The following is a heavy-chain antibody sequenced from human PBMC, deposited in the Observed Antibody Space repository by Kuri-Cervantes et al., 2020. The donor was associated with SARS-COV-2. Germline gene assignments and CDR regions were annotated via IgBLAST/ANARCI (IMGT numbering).Heavy chain of an antibody. CDR3: ARDLVRNAFDI. V-gene: IGHV4-39*07. CDR1: GGSISSSSYY. J-gene: IGHJ3*02. Sequence: SETLSLTCTVSGGSISSSSYYWGWIRQPPGKGLEWIGSIYYSGSTYYNPSLKSRVTISVDTSKNQFSLKLSSVTAADTAVYYCARDLVRNAFDIWGQGTMVTVSS. D-gene: IGHD4-17*01. CDR2: IYYSGST.